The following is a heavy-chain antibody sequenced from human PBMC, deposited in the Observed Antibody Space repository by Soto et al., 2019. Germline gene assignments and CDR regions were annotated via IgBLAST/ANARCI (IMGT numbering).Heavy chain of an antibody. J-gene: IGHJ4*02. CDR1: GESINNDNYY. D-gene: IGHD3-9*01. Sequence: QLQLQESGPGLVKPSETLSLTCSVSGESINNDNYYWGWIRQPPGKGLEWIGSIYYRGNTYYNPSLKTRVTISLDKSKSQFSLKLNSVTAADSAVYFCARLEGLATISYYFDYWGQGTLVTFSS. CDR3: ARLEGLATISYYFDY. V-gene: IGHV4-39*01. CDR2: IYYRGNT.